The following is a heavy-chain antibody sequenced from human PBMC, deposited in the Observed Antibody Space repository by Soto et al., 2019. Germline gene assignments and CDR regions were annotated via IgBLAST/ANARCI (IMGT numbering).Heavy chain of an antibody. Sequence: EVQLVESGGGLVKPGGSLRLSCAASGFTFSSYSMNWVRQAPGKGLERVSSISTSSSYIYYADSVKGRFTISRDNAKNSLYMQMNSLRAEDTAVYYCAGGIFGVVIYYYGMDVCCQGTTVTVSS. J-gene: IGHJ6*02. CDR1: GFTFSSYS. CDR2: ISTSSSYI. V-gene: IGHV3-21*01. CDR3: AGGIFGVVIYYYGMDV. D-gene: IGHD3-3*01.